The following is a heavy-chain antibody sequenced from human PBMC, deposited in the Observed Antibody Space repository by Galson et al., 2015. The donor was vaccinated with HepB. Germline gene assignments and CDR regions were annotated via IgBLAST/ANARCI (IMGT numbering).Heavy chain of an antibody. V-gene: IGHV3-48*04. D-gene: IGHD3-22*01. CDR3: ARDLGYYDSSGYYAFDY. CDR2: ISSSSSTI. CDR1: GFTFSSYS. J-gene: IGHJ4*02. Sequence: SLRLSCAASGFTFSSYSMNWVRQAPGKGLEWVSYISSSSSTIYYADSVKGRFTISRDNAKNSLYLQMNSLRAEDTAVYYCARDLGYYDSSGYYAFDYWGQGTLVTVSS.